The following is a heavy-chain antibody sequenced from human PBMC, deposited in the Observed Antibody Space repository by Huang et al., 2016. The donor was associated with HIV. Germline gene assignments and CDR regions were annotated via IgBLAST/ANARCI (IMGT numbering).Heavy chain of an antibody. CDR3: AKDGRGSGTYYDYFEY. Sequence: QVQLVESGGGVVQPGRSLRLSCAAFGFTFNKFDMHWVRQAAGKGLEWVEIISYDGSSKYHADSVKGRFTISRDNSKNTVYLQMNSLRVEDTAVYYCAKDGRGSGTYYDYFEYWGQGTLVTVSS. J-gene: IGHJ4*02. CDR2: ISYDGSSK. D-gene: IGHD1-26*01. CDR1: GFTFNKFD. V-gene: IGHV3-30*18.